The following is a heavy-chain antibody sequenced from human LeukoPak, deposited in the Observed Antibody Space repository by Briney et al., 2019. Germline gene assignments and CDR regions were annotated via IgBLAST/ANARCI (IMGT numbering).Heavy chain of an antibody. CDR2: IRGSGGYT. CDR3: AKVPQATRPGRWYFDL. J-gene: IGHJ2*01. Sequence: PGGSLRLSCAASGFTFSSYAINWVRQAPGRGLEWLATIRGSGGYTYYADSVKGRFTMSRDNSKNTLYLQMNSLRAEDTAVYYCAKVPQATRPGRWYFDLWGRGTPVTVYS. V-gene: IGHV3-23*01. CDR1: GFTFSSYA. D-gene: IGHD6-6*01.